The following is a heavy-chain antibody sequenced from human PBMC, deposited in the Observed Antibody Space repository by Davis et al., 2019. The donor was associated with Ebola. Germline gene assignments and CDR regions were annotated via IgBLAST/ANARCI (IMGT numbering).Heavy chain of an antibody. V-gene: IGHV5-51*01. D-gene: IGHD6-19*01. Sequence: GESLKISCKGSGYKFTTYWIGWVRQTPGKGLEWMGLIYPDDSKTTYSPSFQGQVTISADKSINTAYLQWSSLKASDTAMYYCARSEGYSSGWPDYWGQGTLVTVSS. CDR3: ARSEGYSSGWPDY. CDR1: GYKFTTYW. J-gene: IGHJ4*02. CDR2: IYPDDSKT.